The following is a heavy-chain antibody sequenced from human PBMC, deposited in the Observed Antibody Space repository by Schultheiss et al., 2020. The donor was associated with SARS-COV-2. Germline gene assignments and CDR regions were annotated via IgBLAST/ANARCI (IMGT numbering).Heavy chain of an antibody. J-gene: IGHJ3*02. V-gene: IGHV3-23*01. CDR2: ISGSGGST. CDR3: AKDTVVITTVAFDI. CDR1: GFTVSSNY. Sequence: GGSLRLSCAASGFTVSSNYMNWVRQAPGKGLEWVSAISGSGGSTYYADSVKGRFTISRDNSKNTLYLQMNSLRAEDTAVYYCAKDTVVITTVAFDIWGQGTMVTVSS. D-gene: IGHD3-22*01.